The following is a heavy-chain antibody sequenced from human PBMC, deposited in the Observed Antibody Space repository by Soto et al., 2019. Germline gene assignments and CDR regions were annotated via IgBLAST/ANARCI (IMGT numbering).Heavy chain of an antibody. D-gene: IGHD2-2*02. CDR1: GYTFPSYG. CDR3: ASTIVVVPAAIAWFDP. V-gene: IGHV1-2*02. J-gene: IGHJ5*02. CDR2: INPNSGGT. Sequence: ASVKVSCKASGYTFPSYGISWVRQAPGQGLEWMGWINPNSGGTNYAQKFQGRVTMTRDTSISTAYMELSRLRSDDTAVYYCASTIVVVPAAIAWFDPWGQGTLVTVSS.